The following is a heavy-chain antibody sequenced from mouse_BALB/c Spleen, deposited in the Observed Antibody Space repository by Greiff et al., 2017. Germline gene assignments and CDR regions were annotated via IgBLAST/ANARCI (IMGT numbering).Heavy chain of an antibody. Sequence: EVMLVESGGGLVQPGGSLKLSCAASGFTFSSYGMSWVRQTPDKRLELVATINSNGGSTYYPDSVKGRFTISRDNAKNTLYLQMSSLKSEDTAMYYCARDYGSSYVRAMDYWGQGTSVTVSS. CDR3: ARDYGSSYVRAMDY. J-gene: IGHJ4*01. CDR1: GFTFSSYG. V-gene: IGHV5-6-3*01. D-gene: IGHD1-1*01. CDR2: INSNGGST.